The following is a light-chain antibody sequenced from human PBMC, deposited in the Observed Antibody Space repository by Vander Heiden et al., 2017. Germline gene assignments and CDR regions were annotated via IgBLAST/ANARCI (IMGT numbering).Light chain of an antibody. CDR1: SSDVGGYNY. J-gene: IGLJ2*01. V-gene: IGLV2-14*03. CDR2: DVI. Sequence: QSALTQPASVSGSPGQSITFSCTGTSSDVGGYNYVSWYQQHPGKAPKLMIYDVINRPSGVSNRFSGSKSGNTASLIISGLQAEDEADYYCSSYTTITTVVFGGGTKLTVL. CDR3: SSYTTITTVV.